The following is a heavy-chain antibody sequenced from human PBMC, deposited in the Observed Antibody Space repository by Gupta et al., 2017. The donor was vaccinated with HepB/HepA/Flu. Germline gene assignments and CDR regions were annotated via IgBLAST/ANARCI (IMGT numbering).Heavy chain of an antibody. D-gene: IGHD1-20*01. V-gene: IGHV3-23*01. CDR3: AKEITAGGYYFDY. CDR2: ISGSGGST. Sequence: EVQLLESGGGLLQPGGSLRLSCAASGFTFSNYAMSWVRQAPGKGLEWVSAISGSGGSTYYADAVKGRFTISRDNSKNTLYLQMNTLRAEDTAAYYCAKEITAGGYYFDYWGQGTLVTVSS. CDR1: GFTFSNYA. J-gene: IGHJ4*02.